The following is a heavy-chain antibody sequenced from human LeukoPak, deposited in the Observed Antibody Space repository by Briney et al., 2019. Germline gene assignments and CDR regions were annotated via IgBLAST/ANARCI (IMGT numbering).Heavy chain of an antibody. J-gene: IGHJ4*02. V-gene: IGHV3-7*01. CDR3: ARETRFCGGDCYDN. CDR2: IKQDGSEK. D-gene: IGHD2-21*02. Sequence: GGSLRLSCAASGFTFSSYWMSWVRQAPGKGLEWVANIKQDGSEKYYVDSVKGRFTISRDNSKNTLYLQMNSLRAEDTAVYYCARETRFCGGDCYDNWGQGTLVTVSS. CDR1: GFTFSSYW.